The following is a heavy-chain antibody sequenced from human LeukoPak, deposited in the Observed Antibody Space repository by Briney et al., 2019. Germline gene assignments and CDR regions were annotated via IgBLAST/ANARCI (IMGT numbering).Heavy chain of an antibody. V-gene: IGHV3-23*01. J-gene: IGHJ4*02. D-gene: IGHD5/OR15-5a*01. CDR1: GFTVSSNY. CDR2: ISGSGGST. CDR3: AKVVFLKAMVDY. Sequence: GGSLRLSCAASGFTVSSNYMSWVRQAPGKGLEWVSAISGSGGSTYYADSVKGRFTISRDNSKNTLYLQMNSLRAEDTAVYYCAKVVFLKAMVDYWGQGTLVTVSS.